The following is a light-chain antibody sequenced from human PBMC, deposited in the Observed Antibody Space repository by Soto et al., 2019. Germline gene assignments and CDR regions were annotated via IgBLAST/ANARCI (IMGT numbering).Light chain of an antibody. CDR2: DAS. CDR3: QQYSSSWT. Sequence: IVLTQCPATLSLGPGERARRSPRASQSVSSYLAWYQQKPGQAPRLLIYDASNRATGIPARFSGSGSGTDFTLTISRLEPEDFAVYYCQQYSSSWTFGQGTKVDIK. J-gene: IGKJ1*01. CDR1: QSVSSY. V-gene: IGKV3-11*01.